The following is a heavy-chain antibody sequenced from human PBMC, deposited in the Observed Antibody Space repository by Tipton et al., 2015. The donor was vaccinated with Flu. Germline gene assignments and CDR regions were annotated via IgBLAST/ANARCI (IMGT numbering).Heavy chain of an antibody. Sequence: GSLRLSCEVFAISFSKSWMHWVRQAPGKGLVWVARIKSDGTSISYADAVRGRFTISRDNVKNTLYLQMNNLRAEDTAVYYCEGRGIQKEDDYWGQGTLVTVSS. CDR1: AISFSKSW. D-gene: IGHD3-10*01. CDR2: IKSDGTSI. J-gene: IGHJ4*02. V-gene: IGHV3-74*01. CDR3: EGRGIQKEDDY.